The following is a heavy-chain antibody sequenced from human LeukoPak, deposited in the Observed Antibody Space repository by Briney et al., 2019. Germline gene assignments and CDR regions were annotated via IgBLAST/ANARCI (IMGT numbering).Heavy chain of an antibody. CDR2: ISNSGNSI. CDR1: GFTFSDYY. J-gene: IGHJ6*03. D-gene: IGHD4-23*01. V-gene: IGHV3-11*04. CDR3: ARVRQVVNYYYYYYMDV. Sequence: KSGGSLRLSCAASGFTFSDYYMTWIRQAPGKGLEWVSYISNSGNSIYYADSVKGRFTISRDNAKKSLYLQMNSLRAEDTAVYYCARVRQVVNYYYYYYMDVWGKGTTVTVSS.